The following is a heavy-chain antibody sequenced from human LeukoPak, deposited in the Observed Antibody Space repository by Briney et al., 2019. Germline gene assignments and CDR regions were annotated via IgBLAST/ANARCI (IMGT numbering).Heavy chain of an antibody. V-gene: IGHV3-74*01. Sequence: GGSLRLSCAASGFTFTTYSMHWVRQAPGKGLVWVSRLNNEGTSPGHADSVKGRFTISRDNAKNTLYLQMNSLRAEDTAVYYCTRGHNYGLDVWGQGTTVTVSS. CDR1: GFTFTTYS. CDR3: TRGHNYGLDV. J-gene: IGHJ6*02. CDR2: LNNEGTSP.